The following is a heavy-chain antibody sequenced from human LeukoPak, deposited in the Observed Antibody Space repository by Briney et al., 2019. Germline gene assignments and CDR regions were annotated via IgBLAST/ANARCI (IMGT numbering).Heavy chain of an antibody. CDR3: AIPTGCGSYCFGH. CDR1: GYSFTSYG. V-gene: IGHV1-18*01. J-gene: IGHJ4*02. Sequence: GASVKVSCEASGYSFTSYGISWVRQAPGQGLEWMGWIVPSNGYTTYAQKFQGRVTMTTDTSTSTAYMELRSLRSDDTAVYHCAIPTGCGSYCFGHWGQGTLVTVSS. D-gene: IGHD1-26*01. CDR2: IVPSNGYT.